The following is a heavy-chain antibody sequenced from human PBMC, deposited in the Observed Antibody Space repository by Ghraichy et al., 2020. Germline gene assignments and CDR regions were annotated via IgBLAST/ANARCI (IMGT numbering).Heavy chain of an antibody. V-gene: IGHV4-61*01. CDR3: ARARLYCSSTSCYTDWFDP. CDR1: GGSVSSGSYY. CDR2: IYYSGST. D-gene: IGHD2-2*02. J-gene: IGHJ5*02. Sequence: SETLSLTCTVSGGSVSSGSYYWSWIRQPPGKGLEWIGYIYYSGSTNYNPSLKSRVTISVDTSKNQFSLKLSSVTAADTAVYYCARARLYCSSTSCYTDWFDPWGQGTLVTVSS.